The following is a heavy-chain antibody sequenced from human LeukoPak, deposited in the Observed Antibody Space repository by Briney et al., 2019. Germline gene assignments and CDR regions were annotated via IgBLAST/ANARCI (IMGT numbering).Heavy chain of an antibody. V-gene: IGHV4-30-4*01. D-gene: IGHD3-22*01. CDR1: GGSISSGDYY. Sequence: SETLSLTRTVSGGSISSGDYYWSWIRQPPGKGLEWIGYIYYSGSTYYNPSLKSRVTISVDTSKNQFSLKLSSVTAADTAVYYCARACYDSSGSPIFDYWGQGTLVTVSS. CDR3: ARACYDSSGSPIFDY. CDR2: IYYSGST. J-gene: IGHJ4*02.